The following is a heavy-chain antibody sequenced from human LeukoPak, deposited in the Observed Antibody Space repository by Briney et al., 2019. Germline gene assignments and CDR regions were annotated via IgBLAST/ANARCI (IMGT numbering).Heavy chain of an antibody. J-gene: IGHJ4*02. CDR1: GFTLSDNY. CDR2: FYSGAST. V-gene: IGHV3-53*01. Sequence: PGGSLRLSCAACGFTLSDNYISWVRQAPGNGLEWVSVFYSGASTKYADSVKARFTISRDNSKNTVYLQMNSLRADDTALYYCARATLDNWGQGTLVTVSS. CDR3: ARATLDN.